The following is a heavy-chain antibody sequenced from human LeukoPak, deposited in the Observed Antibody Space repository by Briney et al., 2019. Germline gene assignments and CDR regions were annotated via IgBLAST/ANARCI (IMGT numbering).Heavy chain of an antibody. Sequence: ASVKVSCKASGYTFTNYAISWVRQAPGQGYEWMGWISTYNGDTNYAQKLQGRVTMTTDTSTSTAYMELRSLGPDDTAVYYCARGKGGRDYWGQGTLVTVSS. CDR3: ARGKGGRDY. J-gene: IGHJ4*02. D-gene: IGHD1-26*01. V-gene: IGHV1-18*01. CDR2: ISTYNGDT. CDR1: GYTFTNYA.